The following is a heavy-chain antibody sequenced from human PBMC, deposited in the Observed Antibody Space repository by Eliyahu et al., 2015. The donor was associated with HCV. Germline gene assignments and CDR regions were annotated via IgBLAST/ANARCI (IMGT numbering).Heavy chain of an antibody. D-gene: IGHD6-13*01. CDR1: GFTFSSYS. J-gene: IGHJ4*02. CDR3: ARGGSGAADPDY. CDR2: ISSSSSYI. Sequence: EVQLVESGGGLVKPGGSLRLSCAASGFTFSSYSMNWVRQAPGKGLEWVSSISSSSSYIYYADSVKGRFTISRDNAKNSLYLQMNSLRAEDTAVYYCARGGSGAADPDYWGQGTLGHRLL. V-gene: IGHV3-21*01.